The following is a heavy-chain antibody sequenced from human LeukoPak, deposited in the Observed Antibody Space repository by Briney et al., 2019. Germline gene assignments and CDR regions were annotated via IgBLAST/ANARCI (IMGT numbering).Heavy chain of an antibody. CDR2: ISYDGSNK. J-gene: IGHJ4*02. CDR1: GFTFCSYA. V-gene: IGHV3-30*04. CDR3: ARDPYSYGYVNY. Sequence: PGRSLRLSCAASGFTFCSYAMHWVRQAPGKGLEWVAVISYDGSNKYYADSVKGRFTISRDNSKNTLYLQMNSLRAEDTAVYYCARDPYSYGYVNYWGQGTLVTVSS. D-gene: IGHD5-18*01.